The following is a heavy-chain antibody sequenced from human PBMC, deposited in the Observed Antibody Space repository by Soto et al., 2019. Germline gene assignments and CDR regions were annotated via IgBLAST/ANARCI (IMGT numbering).Heavy chain of an antibody. Sequence: PGGSLRLSCAASGFTFSDYYMSWIRQAPGKGLEWVSYISSSGSTIYYADSVKGRFTISRDNAKNSLYLQMNSLRAEDTAVYYCARDRYYYDSSGLGYYYYGMDVWGQGTTVTVSS. D-gene: IGHD3-22*01. CDR2: ISSSGSTI. J-gene: IGHJ6*02. V-gene: IGHV3-11*01. CDR3: ARDRYYYDSSGLGYYYYGMDV. CDR1: GFTFSDYY.